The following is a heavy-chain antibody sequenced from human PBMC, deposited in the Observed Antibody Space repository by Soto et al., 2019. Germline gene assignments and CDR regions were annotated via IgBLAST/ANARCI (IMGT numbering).Heavy chain of an antibody. D-gene: IGHD3-10*01. V-gene: IGHV1-46*01. CDR1: GYTFTSYY. J-gene: IGHJ6*02. CDR2: INPSGGST. Sequence: ASVKVSCKASGYTFTSYYMHWVRQAPGQGLEWMGIINPSGGSTSYAQKFQGRVTMTRDTSTSTVYMELSSLRSEDTAVYYCARSSVAMVRGPPYGMDVWGQGNTVTVSS. CDR3: ARSSVAMVRGPPYGMDV.